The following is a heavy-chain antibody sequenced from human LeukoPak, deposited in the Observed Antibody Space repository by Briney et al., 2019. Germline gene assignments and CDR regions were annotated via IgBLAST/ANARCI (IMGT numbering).Heavy chain of an antibody. CDR1: GFTFSSYA. CDR3: ARDYERE. Sequence: RGSLRLSCPASGFTFSSYAMSWVRQAPRKGLEWVSAISSRGTRTYYADSVKGRFTIPRDTPKNTLYLQMNSLITEHTAIYECARDYEREWGEGTLVTGSS. J-gene: IGHJ4*02. CDR2: ISSRGTRT. D-gene: IGHD3-16*01. V-gene: IGHV3-23*01.